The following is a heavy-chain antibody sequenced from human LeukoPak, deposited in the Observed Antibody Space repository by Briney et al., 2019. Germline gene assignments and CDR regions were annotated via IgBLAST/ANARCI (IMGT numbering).Heavy chain of an antibody. Sequence: GGSLRLSCAASGFTFSGYWMSWVRQAPGKGLEWVASIDQDGSEVYYVDSVKGRFTISRDNAKNSLSLHMNSLRAEDTAVYYCARVAAAGFDCWGQGTLVTVSS. CDR3: ARVAAAGFDC. V-gene: IGHV3-7*04. CDR1: GFTFSGYW. J-gene: IGHJ4*02. CDR2: IDQDGSEV. D-gene: IGHD6-13*01.